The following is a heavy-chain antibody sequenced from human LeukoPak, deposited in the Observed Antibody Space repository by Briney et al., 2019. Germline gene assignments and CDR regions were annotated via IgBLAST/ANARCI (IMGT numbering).Heavy chain of an antibody. CDR1: GGTFSSYA. J-gene: IGHJ4*02. CDR2: IIPIFGTA. V-gene: IGHV1-69*06. Sequence: SVKVSSKASGGTFSSYAISWVRQAPGQGLEWMGGIIPIFGTANYAQKFQGRVTITADKSTSTAYMELSSLRSEDTAVYYCARPYYYDSSGYYFDYWGQGTLVTVSS. D-gene: IGHD3-22*01. CDR3: ARPYYYDSSGYYFDY.